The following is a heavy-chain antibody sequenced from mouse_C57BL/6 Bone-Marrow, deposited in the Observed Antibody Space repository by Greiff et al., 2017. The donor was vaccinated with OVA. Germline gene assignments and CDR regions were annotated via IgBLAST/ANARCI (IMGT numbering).Heavy chain of an antibody. V-gene: IGHV1-55*01. CDR1: GYTFTSYW. J-gene: IGHJ1*03. CDR3: ARDLLWHYWYFDV. D-gene: IGHD2-1*01. Sequence: LQESGAELVKPGASVKMSCKASGYTFTSYWITWVKQRPGQGLEWIGDIYPGSGSTNYNEKFKSKATLTVDTSSSTAYMQLSSLTSEDSAVYYCARDLLWHYWYFDVWGTGTTVTVSS. CDR2: IYPGSGST.